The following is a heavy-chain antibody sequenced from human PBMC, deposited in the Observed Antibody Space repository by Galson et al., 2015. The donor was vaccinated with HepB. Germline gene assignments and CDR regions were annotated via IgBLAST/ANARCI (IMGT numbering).Heavy chain of an antibody. CDR1: GFSVSSFG. Sequence: SLRLSCAASGFSVSSFGMHWVRQAPGKGLEWVAIIWHDGSNTYYSDPVKGRFIISRDSSKNTVYLQMNSLRVDDTALYYCAREGANWGGPHPYYGMDVWGQGTTVTVSS. CDR2: IWHDGSNT. J-gene: IGHJ6*02. CDR3: AREGANWGGPHPYYGMDV. V-gene: IGHV3-33*08. D-gene: IGHD7-27*01.